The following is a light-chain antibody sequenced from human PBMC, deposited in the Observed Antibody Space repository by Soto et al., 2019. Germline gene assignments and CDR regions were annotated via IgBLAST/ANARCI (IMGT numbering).Light chain of an antibody. Sequence: QSALTQPASVSGSPGQSITISCTGTSSDVGGYNYVSWYQQHPGKAPKLMIYEVSNRPSGVSNRFSGSKSCNTASLTISRLQAEDEADYYCSSYTTSSTKVFATGTKLTVL. J-gene: IGLJ1*01. CDR1: SSDVGGYNY. CDR2: EVS. CDR3: SSYTTSSTKV. V-gene: IGLV2-14*01.